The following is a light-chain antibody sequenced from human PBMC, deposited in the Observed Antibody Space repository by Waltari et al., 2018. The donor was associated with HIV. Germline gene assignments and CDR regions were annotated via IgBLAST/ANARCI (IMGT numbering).Light chain of an antibody. CDR3: CSYAGGDTKV. CDR1: NSAVGSYNL. Sequence: QSALTQPASVSGSPGQSITISCTGTNSAVGSYNLVSWYQQHPGKAPKLMIYEVNKRPSGVSNRFSGSKSGNTASLTISGLQAEDEADYYCCSYAGGDTKVFGGGTNLTVL. V-gene: IGLV2-23*02. J-gene: IGLJ3*02. CDR2: EVN.